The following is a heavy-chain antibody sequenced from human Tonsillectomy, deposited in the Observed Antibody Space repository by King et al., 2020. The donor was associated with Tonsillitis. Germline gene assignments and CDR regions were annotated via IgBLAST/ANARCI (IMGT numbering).Heavy chain of an antibody. CDR3: ARHFNLEWLYLDV. Sequence: LQLQESGPGLVKPSETLSLTCTVSGGSISSYYWSWIRQPPGKGLEWIGYIYYSGSTNYNPSLKSRVTISVDISKNQFSLKLSSVTAADTAVYYCARHFNLEWLYLDVWGQGTTVTVSS. J-gene: IGHJ6*02. CDR2: IYYSGST. CDR1: GGSISSYY. V-gene: IGHV4-59*08. D-gene: IGHD3-3*01.